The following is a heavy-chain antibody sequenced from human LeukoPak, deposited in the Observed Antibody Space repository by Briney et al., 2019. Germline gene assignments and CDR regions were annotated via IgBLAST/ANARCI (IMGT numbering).Heavy chain of an antibody. J-gene: IGHJ4*02. CDR3: ARAPTVVAAFDY. D-gene: IGHD2-15*01. Sequence: GRSLRLSCAASGFTFSSYGMHWVRQAPGKGLEWVAVIWYDGSNKYYADSVKGRFTISRDNSKNTLYLQMNSLRAEDTAVYYCARAPTVVAAFDYWGLGTLVTVSS. V-gene: IGHV3-33*01. CDR1: GFTFSSYG. CDR2: IWYDGSNK.